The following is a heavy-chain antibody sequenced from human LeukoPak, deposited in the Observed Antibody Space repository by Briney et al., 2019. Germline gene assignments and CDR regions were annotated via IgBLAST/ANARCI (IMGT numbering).Heavy chain of an antibody. CDR2: INPSGGST. Sequence: ASVTVSCKASGYTFTSYYMHWVRQAPGQGLEWMGIINPSGGSTSYAQKFQGRVTMTRDTSTSTVYMELSSLRSEDTAVYYCARERVVVVAATPGVRRWFDPWGQGTLVTVSS. CDR1: GYTFTSYY. V-gene: IGHV1-46*01. CDR3: ARERVVVVAATPGVRRWFDP. D-gene: IGHD2-15*01. J-gene: IGHJ5*02.